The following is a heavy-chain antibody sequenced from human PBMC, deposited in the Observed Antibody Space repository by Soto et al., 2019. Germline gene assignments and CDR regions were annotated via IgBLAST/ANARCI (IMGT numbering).Heavy chain of an antibody. J-gene: IGHJ4*02. D-gene: IGHD5-18*01. CDR1: GGSVSSGSYY. Sequence: PSETLSLTCTVSGGSVSSGSYYWSWIRQPPGKGLEWIGYIYYSGSTNYNPSLKSRVTISVDTSKNQFSLKLSSVTAADTAVYYCAREGVDTAMGGYFDYWGQGTLVTVS. V-gene: IGHV4-61*01. CDR3: AREGVDTAMGGYFDY. CDR2: IYYSGST.